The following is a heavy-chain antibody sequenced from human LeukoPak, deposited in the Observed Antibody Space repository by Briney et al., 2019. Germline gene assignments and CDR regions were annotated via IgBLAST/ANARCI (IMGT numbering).Heavy chain of an antibody. CDR1: GFTFSSYW. CDR3: ARDSPGLDLYYGMDV. V-gene: IGHV3-7*01. CDR2: IKQDGSEK. D-gene: IGHD3-9*01. J-gene: IGHJ6*02. Sequence: GGSLRLSCAASGFTFSSYWMSWVRQAPGKGLEWVANIKQDGSEKYYVDSVKGRFTISRDNAKNSLYLQMNSLRAEDTAVYYCARDSPGLDLYYGMDVWGQGTTVTVSS.